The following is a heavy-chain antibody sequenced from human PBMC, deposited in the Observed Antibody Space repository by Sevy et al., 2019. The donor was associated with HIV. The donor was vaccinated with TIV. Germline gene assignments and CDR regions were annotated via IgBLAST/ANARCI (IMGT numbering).Heavy chain of an antibody. CDR2: IKQDGSEK. D-gene: IGHD2-21*02. CDR1: GFTFSSYW. CDR3: ARFIVVVTRYFDY. Sequence: GGSLRLSCAASGFTFSSYWMSWVRQAPGKGLEWVANIKQDGSEKYYVDSVKGRFTISRDNAKNSLYLQMNSLRAEDTAVYYCARFIVVVTRYFDYWGQRTLVTVSS. J-gene: IGHJ4*02. V-gene: IGHV3-7*01.